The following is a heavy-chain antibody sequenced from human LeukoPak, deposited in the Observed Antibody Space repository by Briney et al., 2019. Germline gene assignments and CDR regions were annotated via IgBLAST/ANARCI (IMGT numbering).Heavy chain of an antibody. J-gene: IGHJ6*02. Sequence: GASVKVSCKASGYTFTSYDINWERQATGQGLEWMGWMNPNSGNTGYAQKFQGRVTMTRNTSISTAYMELSSLRSEDTAVYYCARGRAVATTTYYYYYGMDVWGQGTTVTVSS. CDR1: GYTFTSYD. CDR2: MNPNSGNT. V-gene: IGHV1-8*01. CDR3: ARGRAVATTTYYYYYGMDV. D-gene: IGHD5-12*01.